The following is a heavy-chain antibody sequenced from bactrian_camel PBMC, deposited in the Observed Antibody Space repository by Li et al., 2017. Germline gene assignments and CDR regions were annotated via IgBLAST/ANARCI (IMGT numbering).Heavy chain of an antibody. CDR1: GYTYNRYC. V-gene: IGHV3S1*01. D-gene: IGHD3*01. CDR3: AAVLKLGYDYCSGPRRAEEYNR. Sequence: HVQLVESGGGSVQSGGPLTLSCVASGYTYNRYCMGWFRQTPGKEREGVAVVDADGTTGYADSVKGRFTISRDNAKNTLYLQMNSLKPEDTAMYYCAAVLKLGYDYCSGPRRAEEYNRWGQGTQVTVS. J-gene: IGHJ4*01. CDR2: VDADGTT.